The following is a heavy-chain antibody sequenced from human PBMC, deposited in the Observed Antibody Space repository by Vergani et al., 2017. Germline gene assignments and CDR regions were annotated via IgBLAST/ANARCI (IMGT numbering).Heavy chain of an antibody. J-gene: IGHJ4*02. Sequence: QVQLQESGPGLVKPSQTLSLTCSVSGDSISSGVYYWNWIRQHPGKGLEWIGYIYSTGSTHHNPSLRRRINMSVDTSKNQFSLKLNSVTGADTAMYYCATMGGYDEGDAFRIGYFDSWGPGILVTVSS. CDR1: GDSISSGVYY. V-gene: IGHV4-31*03. D-gene: IGHD3-22*01. CDR2: IYSTGST. CDR3: ATMGGYDEGDAFRIGYFDS.